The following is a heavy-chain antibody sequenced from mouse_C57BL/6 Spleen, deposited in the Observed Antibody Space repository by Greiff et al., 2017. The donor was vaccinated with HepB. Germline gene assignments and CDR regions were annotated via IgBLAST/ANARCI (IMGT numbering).Heavy chain of an antibody. V-gene: IGHV1-80*01. CDR1: GYAFSSYW. Sequence: VKLQESGAELVKPGASVKISCKASGYAFSSYWMNWVKQRPGKGLEWIGQIYPGDGDTNYNGKFKGKATLTADKSSSTAYMQLSSLTSEDSAVYFCARSGVTTVVARGYFDYWGQGTTLTVSS. D-gene: IGHD1-1*01. J-gene: IGHJ2*01. CDR2: IYPGDGDT. CDR3: ARSGVTTVVARGYFDY.